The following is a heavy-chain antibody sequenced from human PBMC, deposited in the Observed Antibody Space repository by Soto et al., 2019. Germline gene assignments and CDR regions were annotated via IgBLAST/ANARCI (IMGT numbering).Heavy chain of an antibody. D-gene: IGHD2-15*01. CDR1: GFTFSSYS. J-gene: IGHJ3*02. V-gene: IGHV3-21*01. Sequence: PGGSLRLSCAASGFTFSSYSMNWVRQAPGKGLEWVSSISSSSSYIYYADSVKGRFTISRDNAKNSLYPQMNSLRAEDTAVYYCARERPDCSGGSCYPPTYDAFDIWGQGTMVTVSS. CDR3: ARERPDCSGGSCYPPTYDAFDI. CDR2: ISSSSSYI.